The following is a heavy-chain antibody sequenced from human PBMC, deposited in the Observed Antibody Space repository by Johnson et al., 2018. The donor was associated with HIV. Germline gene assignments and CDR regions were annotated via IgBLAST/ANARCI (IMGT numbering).Heavy chain of an antibody. CDR3: ARPIARGASNI. D-gene: IGHD1-26*01. Sequence: VQLVESGGGVVQPGRSLRLSCAASGLTFGDYAMSWFRQAPGKGLEWVANIKQDGSEKYYVDSVRGRFTISRDNAKNLLYLQMNSLRAEDTAVYYCARPIARGASNIWGQGTMVTVSS. V-gene: IGHV3-7*05. J-gene: IGHJ3*02. CDR1: GLTFGDYA. CDR2: IKQDGSEK.